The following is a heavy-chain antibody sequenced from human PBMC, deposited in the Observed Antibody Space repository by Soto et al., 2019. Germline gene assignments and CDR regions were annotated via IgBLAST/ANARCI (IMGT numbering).Heavy chain of an antibody. J-gene: IGHJ4*02. Sequence: PGGSLRLSCVASVFSLANYPMNWVRQTPGKGLEWISYSSPRGDTIYYADSVEGRFTISRDNARNSLSLHMSSLRDEDSALYYCAKGPNTNVGWPYYFESWGQGVPVTVSS. V-gene: IGHV3-48*02. CDR1: VFSLANYP. CDR2: SSPRGDTI. CDR3: AKGPNTNVGWPYYFES. D-gene: IGHD6-19*01.